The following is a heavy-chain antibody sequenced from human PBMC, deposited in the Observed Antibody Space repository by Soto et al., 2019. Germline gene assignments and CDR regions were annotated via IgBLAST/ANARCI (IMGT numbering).Heavy chain of an antibody. CDR3: ARTYIVVVPAAMSVVYYYYYMDV. D-gene: IGHD2-2*01. CDR2: IDWDDDK. CDR1: GFSLSTSGMC. V-gene: IGHV2-70*11. Sequence: SGPTLVNPTQTLTLTCTFSGFSLSTSGMCVSWIRQPPGKALEWLARIDWDDDKYYSTSLKTRLTISKDTSKNQVVLTMTNMDPVDTATYYCARTYIVVVPAAMSVVYYYYYMDVWGKGTTVTVSS. J-gene: IGHJ6*03.